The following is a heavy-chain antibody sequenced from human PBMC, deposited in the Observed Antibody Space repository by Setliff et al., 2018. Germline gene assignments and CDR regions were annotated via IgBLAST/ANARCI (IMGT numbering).Heavy chain of an antibody. D-gene: IGHD2-21*01. CDR1: EFTFSHYG. Sequence: PGGSLRLSCAASEFTFSHYGMNWVRQAPGKGLEWVAYISTSSSYIYYADSVKGRFIIARENAKKSLWLQINSLRAEDTAIYYCARDYSPPWVTGDDAFDVWGQGTVVTVSS. CDR3: ARDYSPPWVTGDDAFDV. V-gene: IGHV3-21*01. CDR2: ISTSSSYI. J-gene: IGHJ3*01.